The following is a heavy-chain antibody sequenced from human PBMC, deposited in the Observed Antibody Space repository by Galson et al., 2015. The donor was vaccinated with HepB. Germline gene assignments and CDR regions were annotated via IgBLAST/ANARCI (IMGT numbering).Heavy chain of an antibody. CDR3: AKDLERWWLVPTPSDTLDY. CDR1: GITFRSYG. Sequence: SLRLSCAASGITFRSYGMHWVRQTPGKGLEWVAVISNDGSNKYYGDSVKGRFTISRDNSKNTLYLQMNSLRAEDTAVYYCAKDLERWWLVPTPSDTLDYWGQGTLVTVSS. D-gene: IGHD6-19*01. V-gene: IGHV3-30*18. CDR2: ISNDGSNK. J-gene: IGHJ4*02.